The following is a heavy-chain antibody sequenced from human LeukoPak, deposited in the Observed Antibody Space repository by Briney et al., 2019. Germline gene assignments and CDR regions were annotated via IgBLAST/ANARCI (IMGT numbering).Heavy chain of an antibody. CDR2: IGTAGDT. J-gene: IGHJ2*01. D-gene: IGHD3-10*01. V-gene: IGHV3-13*01. CDR3: ARGPFELVWFGERDWYFDL. CDR1: GFTFSRYD. Sequence: GGSLRLSCAASGFTFSRYDMHWVRQGTRKGLEWVSAIGTAGDTYYPGSVKGRFTIPRENAKNSLYLQMNSLRAGDTAVYYCARGPFELVWFGERDWYFDLWGRGTLVTVSS.